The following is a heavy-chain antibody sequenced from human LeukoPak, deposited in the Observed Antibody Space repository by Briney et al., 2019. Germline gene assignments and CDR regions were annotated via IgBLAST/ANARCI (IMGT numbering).Heavy chain of an antibody. Sequence: PSETLSLTCTVSGGSISSGGYYWSWIRQPPGKGLEWIGYIYYSGSTNYNPSLKSRVTISVDTSKNQFSLKLSSVTAADTAVYYCARGHYDFWSGPLDYWGQGTLVTVSS. J-gene: IGHJ4*02. D-gene: IGHD3-3*01. V-gene: IGHV4-61*08. CDR3: ARGHYDFWSGPLDY. CDR1: GGSISSGGYY. CDR2: IYYSGST.